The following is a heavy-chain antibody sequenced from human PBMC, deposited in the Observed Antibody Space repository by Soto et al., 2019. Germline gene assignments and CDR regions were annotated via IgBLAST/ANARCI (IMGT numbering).Heavy chain of an antibody. CDR1: GFTFDDYA. CDR2: ISWNSGSI. V-gene: IGHV3-9*01. Sequence: EVQLVESGGGLVQPGRSLRLSCAASGFTFDDYAMHWVRQAPGKGLEWVSGISWNSGSIGYADSVKGRFTISRDNAKNSLYLQMNSLRAEDTALYYCAKTRDDIVVVVAAYAFDYWGQGTLVTVSS. CDR3: AKTRDDIVVVVAAYAFDY. J-gene: IGHJ4*02. D-gene: IGHD2-15*01.